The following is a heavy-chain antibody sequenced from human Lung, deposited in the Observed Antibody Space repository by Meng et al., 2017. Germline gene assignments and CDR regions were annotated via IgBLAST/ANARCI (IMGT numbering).Heavy chain of an antibody. CDR2: ISDGGNT. CDR3: ARVKYSSSWYLDF. V-gene: IGHV4-39*07. Sequence: QVHPQEAGPGSVKPSETLSLTCTVSGGSISSSIYYWGWIRQPPGKGLEWIGSISDGGNTYYNPSLQSRVSISVDTSKNQFSLKLRSVTAADTAVYYCARVKYSSSWYLDFWGQGALVTVSS. J-gene: IGHJ4*02. D-gene: IGHD6-13*01. CDR1: GGSISSSIYY.